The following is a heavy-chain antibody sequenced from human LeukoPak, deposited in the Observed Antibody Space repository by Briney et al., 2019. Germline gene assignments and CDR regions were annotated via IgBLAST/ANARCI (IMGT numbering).Heavy chain of an antibody. Sequence: GGSLRLSCAASGFTFSSYAMSWVRQAPGKGLEWVSAISGSGGSTYYADSVKGRFTISSDNSKNTLYLRMNSLRAEDTAVYYCAKDRDWNYASHFDYWGQGTLVTVSS. CDR2: ISGSGGST. D-gene: IGHD1-7*01. V-gene: IGHV3-23*01. CDR1: GFTFSSYA. J-gene: IGHJ4*02. CDR3: AKDRDWNYASHFDY.